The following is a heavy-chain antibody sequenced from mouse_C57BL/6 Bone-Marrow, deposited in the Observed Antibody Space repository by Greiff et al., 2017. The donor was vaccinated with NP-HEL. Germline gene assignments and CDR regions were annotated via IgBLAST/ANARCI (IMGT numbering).Heavy chain of an antibody. J-gene: IGHJ1*03. CDR2: ISSGGSYT. V-gene: IGHV5-6*01. CDR1: GFTFSSYG. D-gene: IGHD1-1*01. CDR3: ARQGLLRFLYFDV. Sequence: EVQLVESGGDLVKPRGSLKLSCAASGFTFSSYGMSWVRQTPDKRLEWVATISSGGSYTYYPDSVKGRFTISRDNAKNTLYLQMSSLKSEDTAMYYCARQGLLRFLYFDVWGTGTTVTVSS.